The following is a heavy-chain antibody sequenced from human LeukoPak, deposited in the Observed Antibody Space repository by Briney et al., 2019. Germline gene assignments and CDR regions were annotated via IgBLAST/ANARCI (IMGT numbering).Heavy chain of an antibody. D-gene: IGHD6-6*01. J-gene: IGHJ3*02. Sequence: GGSLRLSCAASGFTFSSHSMNWVRQAPGKGLEWVSSITGSSSYIYYADSVKGRFTISRDNAKNSLYLQMNSLRAEDTAVYYCARSSSSNAFDIWGQGTMVTVSS. V-gene: IGHV3-21*01. CDR3: ARSSSSNAFDI. CDR2: ITGSSSYI. CDR1: GFTFSSHS.